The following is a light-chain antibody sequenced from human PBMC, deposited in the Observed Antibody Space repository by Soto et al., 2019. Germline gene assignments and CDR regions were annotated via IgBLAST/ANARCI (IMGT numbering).Light chain of an antibody. CDR1: QGINGG. CDR3: QQSYSTPPVT. CDR2: DAS. J-gene: IGKJ1*01. Sequence: IELTQSPSSLSASVGDRVTITCRTSQGINGGLAWYQQKPGKAPKLLIYDASSLESGVPSRFSGSGSGTDFTLTISSLQPEDFATYYCQQSYSTPPVTFGQGTKVDIK. V-gene: IGKV1-39*01.